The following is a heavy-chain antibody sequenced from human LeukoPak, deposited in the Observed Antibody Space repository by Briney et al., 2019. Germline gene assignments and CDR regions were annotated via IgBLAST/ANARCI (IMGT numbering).Heavy chain of an antibody. CDR2: ISSNGGST. D-gene: IGHD3-22*01. Sequence: PGGSLRLSCAASGFTFSSYAMHWVRQAPGKGLEYVSAISSNGGSTYYADSVKGRFTISRDNSKSTLYLQMGSLRAEDMAVYYCARAPGYYDSSGYIWGQGTLVTVSS. CDR3: ARAPGYYDSSGYI. CDR1: GFTFSSYA. J-gene: IGHJ4*02. V-gene: IGHV3-64*02.